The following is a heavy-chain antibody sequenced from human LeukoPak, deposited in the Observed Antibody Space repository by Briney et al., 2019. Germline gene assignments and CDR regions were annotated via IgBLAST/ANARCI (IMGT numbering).Heavy chain of an antibody. J-gene: IGHJ3*02. V-gene: IGHV3-74*01. CDR3: AREASQYYYDSSGYAFDI. D-gene: IGHD3-22*01. CDR1: GFTFSSYW. CDR2: INSDGSST. Sequence: GGSLRLSCAASGFTFSSYWMHWVRQAPGKGLVGVSRINSDGSSTSYADSVKGRFTISRDNAKNTLYLQMNSLRAEDTAVYYCAREASQYYYDSSGYAFDIWGQGTMVTVSS.